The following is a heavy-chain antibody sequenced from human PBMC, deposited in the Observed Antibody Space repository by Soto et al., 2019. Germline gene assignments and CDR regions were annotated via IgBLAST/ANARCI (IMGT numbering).Heavy chain of an antibody. Sequence: GGSLRLSCAVSGITFSSFWIHWVRQVPWKGLVWISRINTDGISTTYADSVKGRFTISRDNAKNTLYLQMNSLRAEDTAVYYCTRENYGYWLRTFDFWGQWTLVTVSS. D-gene: IGHD5-12*01. V-gene: IGHV3-74*01. CDR1: GITFSSFW. CDR2: INTDGIST. J-gene: IGHJ4*02. CDR3: TRENYGYWLRTFDF.